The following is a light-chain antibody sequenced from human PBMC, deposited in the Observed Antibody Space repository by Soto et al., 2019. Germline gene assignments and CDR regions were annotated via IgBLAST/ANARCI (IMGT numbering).Light chain of an antibody. CDR2: EDI. V-gene: IGLV2-23*01. CDR3: CSYAGGTSVV. Sequence: QSALTQPASVSGSPGQSITISCTGTSSDVGRYSLVSWYQQHPGKAPKLMIYEDIERPSGVSNRFSGSKSGNTASLTISGLQTEDEADSYCCSYAGGTSVVFGGGTKLTVL. CDR1: SSDVGRYSL. J-gene: IGLJ2*01.